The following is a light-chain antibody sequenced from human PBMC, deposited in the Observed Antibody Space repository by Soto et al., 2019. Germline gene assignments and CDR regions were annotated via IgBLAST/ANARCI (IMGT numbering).Light chain of an antibody. V-gene: IGKV3-15*01. CDR3: HQRYNWPRVT. Sequence: EIVMTQSPATLSVSPGERATLSCRASQSVSSNLAWYQQKPGQAPRLLIYGASTRAPGFPARFSGSGSGTDFTLTITSLEPEDFAVYFCHQRYNWPRVTFGQGTRLEI. CDR1: QSVSSN. J-gene: IGKJ5*01. CDR2: GAS.